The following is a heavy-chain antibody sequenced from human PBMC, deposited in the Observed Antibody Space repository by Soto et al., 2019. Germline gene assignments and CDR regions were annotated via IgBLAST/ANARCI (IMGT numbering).Heavy chain of an antibody. CDR3: AKDFYGSGSYYCDY. Sequence: GGSLRLSCAASGFTFSSYGMHWVRQAPGKGLEWVAVISYDGSNKYYADSVKGRFTISRDNSKNTLYLQMNSLRAEDTAVYYCAKDFYGSGSYYCDYWGQGTLVTVSS. CDR2: ISYDGSNK. J-gene: IGHJ4*02. CDR1: GFTFSSYG. V-gene: IGHV3-30*18. D-gene: IGHD3-10*01.